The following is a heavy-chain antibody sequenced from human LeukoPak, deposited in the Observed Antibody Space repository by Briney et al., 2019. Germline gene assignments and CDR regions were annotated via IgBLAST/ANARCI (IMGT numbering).Heavy chain of an antibody. CDR2: IYSGGST. CDR1: GFTVSSNY. J-gene: IGHJ6*03. V-gene: IGHV3-66*01. D-gene: IGHD3-22*01. CDR3: AKDDGSSYNLYSYYYYMDV. Sequence: GGSLRLSCAASGFTVSSNYMSWVRQAPGKGLEWVSVIYSGGSTYYADSVKGRFTISRDNSKNTVYLQMNSLGAEDTAVYYCAKDDGSSYNLYSYYYYMDVWGKGTTVTISS.